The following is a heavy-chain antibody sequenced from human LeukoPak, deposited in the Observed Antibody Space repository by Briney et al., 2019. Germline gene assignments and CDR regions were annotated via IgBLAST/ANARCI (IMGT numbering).Heavy chain of an antibody. J-gene: IGHJ6*02. V-gene: IGHV4-61*01. D-gene: IGHD1-14*01. CDR1: GGSVSSGTYY. Sequence: SETLSLTCTVSGGSVSSGTYYWSWIRQPPGKGLEWIGYVSDTGSTNYQPSPKSRVTISVDTSKNQFSLKLRSVTAADTAVYYCARDAGAGTTSHRYFYYYYGLDVWGQGTTVTVSS. CDR2: VSDTGST. CDR3: ARDAGAGTTSHRYFYYYYGLDV.